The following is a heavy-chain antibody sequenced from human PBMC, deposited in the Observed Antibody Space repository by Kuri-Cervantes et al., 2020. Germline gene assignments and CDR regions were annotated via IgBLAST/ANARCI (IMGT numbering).Heavy chain of an antibody. V-gene: IGHV3-9*01. D-gene: IGHD3-22*01. Sequence: SLKISCAASGFTFDDYAMHWVRQAPGKGLEWVSGISWNSGSIGYADSVKGRFTISRDNAKNSLYLQMNSLRAEDTALYYCAKASSGSNPRVCYFDYWGQGTLVTVSS. CDR1: GFTFDDYA. J-gene: IGHJ4*02. CDR3: AKASSGSNPRVCYFDY. CDR2: ISWNSGSI.